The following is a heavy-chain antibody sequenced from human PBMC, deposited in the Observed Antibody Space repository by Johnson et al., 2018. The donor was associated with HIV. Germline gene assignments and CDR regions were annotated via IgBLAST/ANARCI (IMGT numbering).Heavy chain of an antibody. CDR3: ATGVGIDAFDI. Sequence: EVQLVESGGGLVKPGGSLRLSCAASGFTFSNAWMSWVRQAPGKGLEWVGRIYSGGSTYYADSVKGRFTISRDNSKNTLYLQMNSLRAEDTAVYYCATGVGIDAFDIWGQGTMVTVSS. D-gene: IGHD2-21*01. V-gene: IGHV3-66*01. CDR2: IYSGGST. CDR1: GFTFSNAW. J-gene: IGHJ3*02.